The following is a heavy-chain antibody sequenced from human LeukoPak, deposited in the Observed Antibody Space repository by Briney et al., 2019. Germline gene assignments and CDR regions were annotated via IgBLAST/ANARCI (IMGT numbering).Heavy chain of an antibody. CDR1: GGSFSGYY. J-gene: IGHJ2*01. CDR3: ARTLRDRHWYFDL. Sequence: NPSETLSLTCAVYGGSFSGYYWSWIRQPPGKGLEWIGEINHSGSTNYNPSLKSRVTIPVDTSKNQFSLKLSSVTAADTAVYYCARTLRDRHWYFDLWGRGTLVTVSS. D-gene: IGHD2-15*01. CDR2: INHSGST. V-gene: IGHV4-34*01.